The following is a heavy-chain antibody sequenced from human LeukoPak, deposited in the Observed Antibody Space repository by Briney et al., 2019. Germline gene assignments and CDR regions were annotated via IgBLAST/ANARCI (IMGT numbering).Heavy chain of an antibody. CDR2: LSASGGLT. CDR1: GFTFSSYA. CDR3: AKGGSSYSEMDY. J-gene: IGHJ4*02. Sequence: GGSLRLSCAASGFTFSSYAMSWVRQAPGKGLEWVSGLSASGGLTYYADSVKGRFTISRDNSKNTLYLQMNSLRADDTAVYYCAKGGSSYSEMDYWGQGALVTVSS. V-gene: IGHV3-23*01. D-gene: IGHD4-11*01.